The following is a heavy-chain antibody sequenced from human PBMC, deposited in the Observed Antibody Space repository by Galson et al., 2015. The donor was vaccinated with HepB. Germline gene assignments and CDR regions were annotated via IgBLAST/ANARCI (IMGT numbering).Heavy chain of an antibody. CDR1: GFTVSDHY. Sequence: SLRLSCAASGFTVSDHYMDWVRQAPGKGLEWVGRYRNKANGDTTEYAASVKGRFTISRDDSKNSLYLEMNSLKTEDTAMYYCARDYCSSASCYGADYFDYWGQGTLVTVSS. D-gene: IGHD2-2*01. CDR3: ARDYCSSASCYGADYFDY. V-gene: IGHV3-72*01. J-gene: IGHJ4*02. CDR2: YRNKANGDTT.